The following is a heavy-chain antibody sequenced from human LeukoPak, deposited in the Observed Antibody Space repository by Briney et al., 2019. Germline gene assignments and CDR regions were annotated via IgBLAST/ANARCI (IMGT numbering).Heavy chain of an antibody. CDR1: GGSISSSNW. Sequence: PSETLSLTCAVSGGSISSSNWWSWVRQPPGKGLEWIGEIYHSGSTNYNPSLKSRVTISVDKSKNQFSLKLSSVTAADTAVYYCAKGLRYLSFNDAFDIWGQGTMVTVSS. J-gene: IGHJ3*02. D-gene: IGHD3-9*01. V-gene: IGHV4-4*02. CDR2: IYHSGST. CDR3: AKGLRYLSFNDAFDI.